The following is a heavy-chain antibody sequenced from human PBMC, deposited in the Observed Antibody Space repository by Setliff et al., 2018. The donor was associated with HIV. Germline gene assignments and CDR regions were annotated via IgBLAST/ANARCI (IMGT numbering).Heavy chain of an antibody. J-gene: IGHJ5*02. V-gene: IGHV3-21*01. CDR3: ARVHCSGGSCYSGRFDP. D-gene: IGHD2-15*01. Sequence: AGGSLRLSCAASGFTFSSYSMNWVRQAPGKGLEWASSISSSSNYIYYADSVKGRFTISRENAKNSLYLQMNSLRAEDTAVYYCARVHCSGGSCYSGRFDPWGQGTLVTVSS. CDR2: ISSSSNYI. CDR1: GFTFSSYS.